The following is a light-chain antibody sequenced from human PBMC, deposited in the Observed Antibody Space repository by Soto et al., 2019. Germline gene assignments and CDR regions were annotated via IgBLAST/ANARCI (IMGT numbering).Light chain of an antibody. CDR3: QQYYSYPLT. Sequence: VLPQSPDTLSLSPGDRATLSCRASQSVRSTFLAWYQQKPGQAPRLLIYGASNRAAGIPERFSGSASGTEFTLTISRLEPDDSAVYYCQQYYSYPLTFGPGTKVDIK. CDR2: GAS. J-gene: IGKJ3*01. V-gene: IGKV3-20*01. CDR1: QSVRSTF.